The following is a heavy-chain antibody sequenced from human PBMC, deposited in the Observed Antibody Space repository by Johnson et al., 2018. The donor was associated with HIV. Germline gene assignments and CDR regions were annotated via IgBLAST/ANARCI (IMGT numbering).Heavy chain of an antibody. J-gene: IGHJ3*02. V-gene: IGHV3-30*18. CDR2: ISYDGSNK. Sequence: QVQLVESGGGVVQPGRSLRLSCAASGFTFSSYGMHWVRQAPGKGLEWVAVISYDGSNKYYADSVKGRFTISRDNSKNPLYLQMNSLRAEDTAVYYCAKTYSSSWYAFDIWGQGTMVTVSS. CDR1: GFTFSSYG. D-gene: IGHD6-13*01. CDR3: AKTYSSSWYAFDI.